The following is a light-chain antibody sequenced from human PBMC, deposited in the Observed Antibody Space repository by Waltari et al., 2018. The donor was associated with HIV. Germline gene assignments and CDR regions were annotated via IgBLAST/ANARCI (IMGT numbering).Light chain of an antibody. Sequence: EIVLTQSPATLSLSPGERATLSCRASQSVSTYLAWYQQKPGQAPRLLIYDASNRATGIPARFSGSGSGTEFTLTISGLEPEDFGVYYCQQRSKWPLTFGGGTKVEIK. CDR1: QSVSTY. CDR2: DAS. CDR3: QQRSKWPLT. J-gene: IGKJ4*01. V-gene: IGKV3-11*01.